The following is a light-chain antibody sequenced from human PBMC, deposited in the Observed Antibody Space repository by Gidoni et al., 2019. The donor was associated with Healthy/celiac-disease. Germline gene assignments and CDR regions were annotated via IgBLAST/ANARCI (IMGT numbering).Light chain of an antibody. CDR1: QSISSW. CDR2: DAS. CDR3: QQYNSYSYT. V-gene: IGKV1-5*01. J-gene: IGKJ2*01. Sequence: DIQMTQSPSTLSASVGDRVTITCRASQSISSWLAWYQQKPGKAPKLLIYDASSLESGVPSMFSGSGSGTEFTLTISSLQPDDFATYYCQQYNSYSYTFXPXTKLEIK.